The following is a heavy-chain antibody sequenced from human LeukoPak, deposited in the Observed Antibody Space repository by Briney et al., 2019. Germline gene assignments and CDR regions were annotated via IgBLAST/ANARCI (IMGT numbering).Heavy chain of an antibody. D-gene: IGHD1-26*01. CDR1: GFTFSGYW. J-gene: IGHJ4*02. CDR2: IRSDGSIT. CDR3: ARDGRSGNFDK. Sequence: GGSLRLSCAASGFTFSGYWMHWVRQAPGKGLAWVSVIRSDGSITTYADSVKGRFTVSRDTAKNTLYLQMNSLRAEDTAVYYCARDGRSGNFDKWGQGTLVSVSS. V-gene: IGHV3-74*01.